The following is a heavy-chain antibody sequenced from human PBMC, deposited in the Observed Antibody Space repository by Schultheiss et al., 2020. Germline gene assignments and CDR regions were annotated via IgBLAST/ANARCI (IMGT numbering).Heavy chain of an antibody. CDR3: ARVSPGYYDFWSGYYRDYYYYGMDV. CDR2: ISYDGSNK. Sequence: GGSLRLSCAASGFTFSSYWMHWVRQAPGKGLVWVAVISYDGSNKYYADSVKGRFTISRDNSKNTLYLQMNSLRAEDTAVYYCARVSPGYYDFWSGYYRDYYYYGMDVWGQGTTVTVSS. CDR1: GFTFSSYW. V-gene: IGHV3-30*03. D-gene: IGHD3-3*01. J-gene: IGHJ6*02.